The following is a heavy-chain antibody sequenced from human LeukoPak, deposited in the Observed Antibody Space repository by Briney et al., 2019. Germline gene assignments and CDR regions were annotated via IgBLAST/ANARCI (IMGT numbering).Heavy chain of an antibody. V-gene: IGHV4-59*01. CDR3: ARGSRLRAFDY. Sequence: PSETLSLTCTVSGGSISSYYWSWIRQPPGKGLEWIGYIYYSGSTNYNPSLKSRVTISVDTSKNQFSLKLSSVTAADTAVYYCARGSRLRAFDYWGQGTLVTVPS. CDR2: IYYSGST. D-gene: IGHD3-10*01. CDR1: GGSISSYY. J-gene: IGHJ4*02.